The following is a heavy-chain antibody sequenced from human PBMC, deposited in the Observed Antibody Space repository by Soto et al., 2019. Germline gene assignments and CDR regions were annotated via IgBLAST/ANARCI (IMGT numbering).Heavy chain of an antibody. CDR2: ISGSGGST. CDR3: AKGGADTAMVSHNWFDP. CDR1: GFTFSSYA. V-gene: IGHV3-23*01. Sequence: EVQLLESGGGLVQPGGSLRLSCAVSGFTFSSYAMSWVRQAPGKGLEWVSGISGSGGSTYYADSVKGRFSISRDNSKNKLYMQMNSLRAEDTAVYYCAKGGADTAMVSHNWFDPWGQGSLVTVSA. J-gene: IGHJ5*02. D-gene: IGHD5-18*01.